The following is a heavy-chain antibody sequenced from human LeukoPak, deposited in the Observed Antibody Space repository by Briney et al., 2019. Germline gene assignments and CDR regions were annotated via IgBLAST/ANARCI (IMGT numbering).Heavy chain of an antibody. CDR2: IIPIFGTA. Sequence: GASVKVSCKASGGTFSSYAISWVRQAPGQGLEWMGGIIPIFGTANYAQKFQGRVTITADESTSTAYMELSNLRSEDTAVYYCARGPAPGAVAGTGVYYFDYWGQGALVTVSS. CDR3: ARGPAPGAVAGTGVYYFDY. V-gene: IGHV1-69*13. J-gene: IGHJ4*02. D-gene: IGHD6-19*01. CDR1: GGTFSSYA.